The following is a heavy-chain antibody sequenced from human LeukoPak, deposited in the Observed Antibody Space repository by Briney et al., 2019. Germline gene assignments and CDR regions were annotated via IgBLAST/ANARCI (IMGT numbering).Heavy chain of an antibody. J-gene: IGHJ4*02. CDR3: TRAEGDFWSGYYSFDY. CDR2: IRSKAYGGTT. V-gene: IGHV3-49*04. CDR1: GFTFGDYA. D-gene: IGHD3-3*01. Sequence: PGGSLRLSCTASGFTFGDYAMSWVCQAPGKGLEWVGFIRSKAYGGTTEYAASVKGRFTISRDDSKSIAYLQMNSLKTEDTAVYYCTRAEGDFWSGYYSFDYWGQGTLVTVSS.